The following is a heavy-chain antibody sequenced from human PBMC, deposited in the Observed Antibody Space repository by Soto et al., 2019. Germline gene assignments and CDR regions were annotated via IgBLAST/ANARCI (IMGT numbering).Heavy chain of an antibody. J-gene: IGHJ5*02. CDR1: GGSFSGYY. V-gene: IGHV4-34*01. CDR2: INHSGST. CDR3: ARSRVFLVLPAATRRKLRRYSWFDP. Sequence: SETLSLTCAVYGGSFSGYYWSWIRQPPGKGLEWIGEINHSGSTNYNPSLKSRVTISVDTSKNQFSLKLSSVTAADTAVYYCARSRVFLVLPAATRRKLRRYSWFDPWGQGTLVTVSS. D-gene: IGHD2-2*01.